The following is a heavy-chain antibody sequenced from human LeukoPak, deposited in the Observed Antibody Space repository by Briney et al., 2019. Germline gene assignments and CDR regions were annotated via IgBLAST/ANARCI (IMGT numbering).Heavy chain of an antibody. CDR3: AREDGIVGATSAFDI. J-gene: IGHJ3*02. D-gene: IGHD1-26*01. CDR2: IYSGGSA. V-gene: IGHV3-53*01. CDR1: GFTVSSNY. Sequence: PGGSLRLSCAASGFTVSSNYMSWVRQAPGKGLEWVSVIYSGGSAYYADSVKGRFTISRDNAKNSLYLQMNSLRAEDTAVYYCAREDGIVGATSAFDIWGQGTMVTVSS.